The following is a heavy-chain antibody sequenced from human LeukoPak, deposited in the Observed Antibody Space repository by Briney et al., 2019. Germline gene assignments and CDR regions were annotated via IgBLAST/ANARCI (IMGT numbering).Heavy chain of an antibody. CDR2: VNPNSGDT. CDR3: ARVDTGLTY. J-gene: IGHJ4*02. D-gene: IGHD2-8*02. V-gene: IGHV1-8*02. CDR1: GYTFTTFE. Sequence: GASVKVSCKASGYTFTTFEISWVRQAPGQGLEWMGWVNPNSGDTGYAQQIQGRVNLTRNTAIATAYMELSRLKSEDTAVYYCARVDTGLTYWGQGTLIIVSS.